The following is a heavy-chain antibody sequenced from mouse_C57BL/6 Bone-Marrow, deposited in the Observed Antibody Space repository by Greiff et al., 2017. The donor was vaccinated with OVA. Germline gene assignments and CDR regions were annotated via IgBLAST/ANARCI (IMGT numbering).Heavy chain of an antibody. CDR3: AREGQLSLPYYFDY. D-gene: IGHD3-2*02. V-gene: IGHV1-26*01. J-gene: IGHJ2*01. Sequence: EVQLQQSGPELVKPGASVKISCKASGYTFTDYYMNWVKQSPGKSLEWIGDINPNNGGTSYNQKFKGKATLTVDKSSSTAYMELRSLTSEDSAVYYCAREGQLSLPYYFDYWGQGTTLTVSS. CDR1: GYTFTDYY. CDR2: INPNNGGT.